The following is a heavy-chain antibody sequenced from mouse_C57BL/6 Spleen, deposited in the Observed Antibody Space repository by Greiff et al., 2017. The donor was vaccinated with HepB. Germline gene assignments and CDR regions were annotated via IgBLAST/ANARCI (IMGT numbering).Heavy chain of an antibody. CDR2: IYWDDDK. CDR3: ARNYYYGSSYYYFDY. D-gene: IGHD1-1*01. Sequence: QVTLKVSGPGILQSSQTLSLTCSFSGFSLSTSGMGVSWIRQPSGKGLEWLVHIYWDDDKRYNPSLKSRHTISKDTSRNQVFLKITSVHTADTATYYCARNYYYGSSYYYFDYWGQGTTLTVSA. J-gene: IGHJ2*01. V-gene: IGHV8-12*01. CDR1: GFSLSTSGMG.